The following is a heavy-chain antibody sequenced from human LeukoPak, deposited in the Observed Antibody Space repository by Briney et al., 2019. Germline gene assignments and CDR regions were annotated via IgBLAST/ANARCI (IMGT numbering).Heavy chain of an antibody. Sequence: GRSLRLSCTASGLDFSEYDMHWVRQAPGQGLVWVSRINSDGSTTNYADSVKGRFTTSRDNAKNTLYLQMNSLRAEDTAVFYCARVRDISGHWGFLDYWGQGTLVTVSS. CDR1: GLDFSEYD. V-gene: IGHV3-74*01. CDR2: INSDGSTT. D-gene: IGHD6-19*01. CDR3: ARVRDISGHWGFLDY. J-gene: IGHJ4*02.